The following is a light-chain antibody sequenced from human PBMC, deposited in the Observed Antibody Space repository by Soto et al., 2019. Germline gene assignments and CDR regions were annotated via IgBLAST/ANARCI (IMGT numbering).Light chain of an antibody. J-gene: IGLJ2*01. CDR2: DVT. CDR1: NSDIGSYNY. V-gene: IGLV2-11*01. CDR3: CSYAATPVLI. Sequence: QSALTQPRSVSGSPGQSVTISCTGTNSDIGSYNYVSWYQHRPGRAPQLMISDVTKRPSGVPDRFSGSKSGNTASLTISGLQAEDEADYYCCSYAATPVLIFGAGTKLTVL.